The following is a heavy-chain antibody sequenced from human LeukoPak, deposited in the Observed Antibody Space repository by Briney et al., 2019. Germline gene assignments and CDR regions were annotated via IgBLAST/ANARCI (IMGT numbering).Heavy chain of an antibody. CDR3: ARNCSGGSCYSWVGFDP. CDR1: GYTFTSYG. D-gene: IGHD2-15*01. V-gene: IGHV1-18*01. Sequence: ASVKVSCKASGYTFTSYGISWVRQAPGQGLEWMGWISAYNGNTNYAQKLQGRVTMTRNTSISTAYMELSSLRSEDTAVYYCARNCSGGSCYSWVGFDPWGQGTLVTVSS. CDR2: ISAYNGNT. J-gene: IGHJ5*02.